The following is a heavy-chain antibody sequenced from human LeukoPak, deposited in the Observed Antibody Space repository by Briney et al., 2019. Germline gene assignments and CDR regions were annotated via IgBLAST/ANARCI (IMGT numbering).Heavy chain of an antibody. CDR2: INHSGST. CDR3: ARAHQIATRPLAEYFQQ. CDR1: CGSFSGYY. D-gene: IGHD6-6*01. J-gene: IGHJ1*01. Sequence: SETLSLTCAVYCGSFSGYYWSWIRQPPGKGLEWIGEINHSGSTNYNPSLKSRVTISVDTSKNQFSLKLSSVTAADTAVYYCARAHQIATRPLAEYFQQWGQGTLVTVSS. V-gene: IGHV4-34*01.